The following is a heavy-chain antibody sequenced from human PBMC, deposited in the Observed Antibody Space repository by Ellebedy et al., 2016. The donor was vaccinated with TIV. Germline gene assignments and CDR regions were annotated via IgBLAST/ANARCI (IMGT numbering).Heavy chain of an antibody. Sequence: ASVKVSXKASGYTFTNYGISWVRQAPEQGLEWMGWISSYNGNSDYAQKFRGRLMMTTDTSRKTAYMELASLRSDDTAVYFCARDTPTNDYGEFDYYGMDVWGQGTTVTVSS. CDR3: ARDTPTNDYGEFDYYGMDV. CDR2: ISSYNGNS. V-gene: IGHV1-18*01. J-gene: IGHJ6*02. D-gene: IGHD4-17*01. CDR1: GYTFTNYG.